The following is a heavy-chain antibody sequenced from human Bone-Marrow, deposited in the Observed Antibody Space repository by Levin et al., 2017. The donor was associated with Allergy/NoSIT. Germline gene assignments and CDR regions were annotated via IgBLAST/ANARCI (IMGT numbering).Heavy chain of an antibody. Sequence: SCAASGFTFSNSWMSWVRQAPGKGLEWVANIKEDGSEKYYVDSVKGRFTISRDNAKNSLYVQMNSLRAEDTAVYYCARDQFGRATICARWFDPWGQGTLDTVSS. V-gene: IGHV3-7*01. D-gene: IGHD5-24*01. CDR3: ARDQFGRATICARWFDP. J-gene: IGHJ5*02. CDR2: IKEDGSEK. CDR1: GFTFSNSW.